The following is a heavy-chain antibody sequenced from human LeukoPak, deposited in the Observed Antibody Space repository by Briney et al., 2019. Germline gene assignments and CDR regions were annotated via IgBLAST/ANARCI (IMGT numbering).Heavy chain of an antibody. CDR3: ARAPAWELLRLSAFDI. Sequence: PSQTLSLTCTVSGGSISSGGYYWSWIRQHPGKGLEWIWYIYYSGSTYYNPSLKSRVTISVDTSKNQFSLKLSSVTAADTAVYYCARAPAWELLRLSAFDIWGQGTMVTVSS. CDR1: GGSISSGGYY. D-gene: IGHD1-26*01. CDR2: IYYSGST. V-gene: IGHV4-31*03. J-gene: IGHJ3*02.